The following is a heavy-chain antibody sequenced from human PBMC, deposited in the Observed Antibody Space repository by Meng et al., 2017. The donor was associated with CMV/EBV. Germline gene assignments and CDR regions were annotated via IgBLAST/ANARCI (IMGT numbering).Heavy chain of an antibody. CDR2: INHSGST. CDR3: ARGGAANYYYYGMDV. V-gene: IGHV4-34*01. Sequence: ETLSLTCAVYGGSFSGYYWSWSRQPPGKGLEWIGEINHSGSTNYNPSLKSRVTIAVDTSKNQFSLKLSSVTAADTAVYYCARGGAANYYYYGMDVWGQGTTVTVSS. J-gene: IGHJ6*02. CDR1: GGSFSGYY. D-gene: IGHD2-15*01.